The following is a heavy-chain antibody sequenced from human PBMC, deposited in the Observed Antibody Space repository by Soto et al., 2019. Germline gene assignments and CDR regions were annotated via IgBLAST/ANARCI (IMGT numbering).Heavy chain of an antibody. V-gene: IGHV3-15*07. Sequence: GGSLRLSCAGSGFPFSNAWINWVRHGPGKGLEWVGRIKRRDLGGKTDFAAPVRGRFAITRDDSRNVAYMQMNSLHTEDTAVYYCTTVCCSCMVLVRFYYWGQGSLVTVSS. D-gene: IGHD2-8*02. CDR2: IKRRDLGGKT. CDR3: TTVCCSCMVLVRFYY. J-gene: IGHJ4*01. CDR1: GFPFSNAW.